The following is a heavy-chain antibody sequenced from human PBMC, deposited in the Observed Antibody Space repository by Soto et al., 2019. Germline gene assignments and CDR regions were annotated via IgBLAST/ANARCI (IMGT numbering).Heavy chain of an antibody. CDR1: GGSISRGGYY. CDR3: ARDIGDRYCISTSCFYYYYGMDV. Sequence: SETLSLTCTVSGGSISRGGYYWSWIRQHPGKGLEWIGYIYYSGSTYYNPSLKSRVTISVDTSKNQFSLKLSSVTAADTAVYYCARDIGDRYCISTSCFYYYYGMDVWGQGTTVTVS. J-gene: IGHJ6*02. V-gene: IGHV4-31*03. CDR2: IYYSGST. D-gene: IGHD2-2*01.